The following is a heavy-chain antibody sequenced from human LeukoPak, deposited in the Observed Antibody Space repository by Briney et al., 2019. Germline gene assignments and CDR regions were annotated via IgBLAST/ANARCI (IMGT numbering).Heavy chain of an antibody. CDR1: GGSISSYY. Sequence: SETLSLTCAVSGGSISSYYWSWIRQPPGKGLEWIGYIYYSGSTYYNPSLKSRVTISVDTSKNLFSLKLSSVTAADTAVYYCARVQRPLDGADYWGQGTLVTVSS. CDR2: IYYSGST. D-gene: IGHD1-1*01. J-gene: IGHJ4*02. CDR3: ARVQRPLDGADY. V-gene: IGHV4-59*01.